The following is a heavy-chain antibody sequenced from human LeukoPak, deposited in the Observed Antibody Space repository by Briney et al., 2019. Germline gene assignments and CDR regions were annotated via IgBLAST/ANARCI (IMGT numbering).Heavy chain of an antibody. Sequence: PGRSLRLSCAASGFPFGDYAMHWVRQVPGKGLEWVSYISGNGGSINYADSVKGRFTISRDNAKNSLYLQMNSLRTEDMALYYCTKGQWQAFGYWGQGALVTVSS. D-gene: IGHD6-19*01. J-gene: IGHJ4*02. CDR1: GFPFGDYA. CDR2: ISGNGGSI. CDR3: TKGQWQAFGY. V-gene: IGHV3-9*03.